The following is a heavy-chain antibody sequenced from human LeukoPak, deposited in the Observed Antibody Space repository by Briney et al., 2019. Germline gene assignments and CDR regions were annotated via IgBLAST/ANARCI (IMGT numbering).Heavy chain of an antibody. D-gene: IGHD5-18*01. V-gene: IGHV3-43*01. CDR3: ARDTAMALDY. CDR2: ISWDGGST. Sequence: PGGSLRLSCAASGFTFDDYTMHWVRQAPGKGLEWVSLISWDGGSTYYADSVKGRFTISRDKSKNSLYLQMNSLRTEDTALYYCARDTAMALDYWGQGTLVTVSS. CDR1: GFTFDDYT. J-gene: IGHJ4*02.